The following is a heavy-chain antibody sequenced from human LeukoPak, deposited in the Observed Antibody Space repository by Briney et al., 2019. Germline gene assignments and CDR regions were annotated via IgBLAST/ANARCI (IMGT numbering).Heavy chain of an antibody. V-gene: IGHV3-48*03. J-gene: IGHJ6*03. CDR1: GFSFSTYD. CDR3: ARLPDPYYYYYMDV. Sequence: GGSLRLSCAASGFSFSTYDMNWVRQAPGKGLEWVSYTTSTGRTTYYADSVKGRFTISRDNAKHSLYLQMNSLRVEDTAVYYCARLPDPYYYYYMDVWGKGTTATVSS. CDR2: TTSTGRTT.